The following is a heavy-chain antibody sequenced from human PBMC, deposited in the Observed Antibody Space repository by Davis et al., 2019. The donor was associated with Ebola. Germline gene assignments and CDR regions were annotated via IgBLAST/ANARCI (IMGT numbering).Heavy chain of an antibody. CDR2: IKQDGSEK. D-gene: IGHD3-3*01. CDR1: GYTFTSYG. V-gene: IGHV3-7*03. CDR3: ARESVYYDFWSGYYHYYYGMDV. J-gene: IGHJ6*02. Sequence: SCKASGYTFTSYGISWVRQAPGKGLEWVANIKQDGSEKYYVDSVKGRFTISRDNAKNSLYLQMNSLRAEDTAVYYCARESVYYDFWSGYYHYYYGMDVWGQGTTVTVSS.